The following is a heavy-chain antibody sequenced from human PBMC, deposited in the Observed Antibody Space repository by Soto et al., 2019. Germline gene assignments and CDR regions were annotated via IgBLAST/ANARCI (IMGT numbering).Heavy chain of an antibody. D-gene: IGHD3-3*01. CDR3: AAASRITIFGVVIAPHYGMDV. J-gene: IGHJ6*02. CDR1: GFTFTSSA. V-gene: IGHV1-58*01. Sequence: GASVKVSCKASGFTFTSSAVEWVRQARGKRLEWIGWSVVGSGNTNYAQKFQERVTITRDMSTSTAYMELSSLRSEDTAVYYCAAASRITIFGVVIAPHYGMDVWGQGTTVTVSS. CDR2: SVVGSGNT.